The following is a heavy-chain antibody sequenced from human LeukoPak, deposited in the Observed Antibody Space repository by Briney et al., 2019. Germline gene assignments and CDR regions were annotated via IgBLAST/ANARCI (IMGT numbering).Heavy chain of an antibody. CDR2: INHSGST. CDR3: ARGGIAARSLDY. J-gene: IGHJ4*02. Sequence: SATPLPTSAAQGGVFSGYYWSWIRPPPGKGLGWIGEINHSGSTNYNPSLKSRVTISVDTSKNQFSLKLSSVTAADTAVYYCARGGIAARSLDYWGQGTLVTVSS. V-gene: IGHV4-34*01. D-gene: IGHD6-6*01. CDR1: GGVFSGYY.